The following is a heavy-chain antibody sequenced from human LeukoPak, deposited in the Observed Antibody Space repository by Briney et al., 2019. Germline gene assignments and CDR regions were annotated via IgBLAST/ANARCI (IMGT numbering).Heavy chain of an antibody. J-gene: IGHJ5*02. CDR2: ISVSGDYT. D-gene: IGHD5-24*01. Sequence: GGSLRLSCAGSGFTFSTYAMSWVRQAPGEGLEWVSAISVSGDYTYYADSVRGRFTISRDNSKNTLYLQMNGLRAENTAVYYCEKEDDGHTIYTWSDTWGQGNLVTVSS. V-gene: IGHV3-23*01. CDR3: EKEDDGHTIYTWSDT. CDR1: GFTFSTYA.